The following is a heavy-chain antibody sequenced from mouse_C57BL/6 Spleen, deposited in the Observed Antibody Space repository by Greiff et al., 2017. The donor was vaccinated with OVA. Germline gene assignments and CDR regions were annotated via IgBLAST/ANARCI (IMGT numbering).Heavy chain of an antibody. J-gene: IGHJ2*01. Sequence: QVQLKQPGAELVRPGSSVKLSCKASGYTFTSYWMDWVKQRPGQGLEWIGNIYPSDSETHYNQKFKDKATLTVDKSSSTAYMQLSSLTSEDSAVYYCARDYYGTHYFDYWGQGTTLTVSS. CDR2: IYPSDSET. CDR3: ARDYYGTHYFDY. D-gene: IGHD1-1*01. CDR1: GYTFTSYW. V-gene: IGHV1-61*01.